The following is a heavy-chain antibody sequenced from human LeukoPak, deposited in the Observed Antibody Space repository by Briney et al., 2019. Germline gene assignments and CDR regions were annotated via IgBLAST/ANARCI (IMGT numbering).Heavy chain of an antibody. CDR2: IYYTGST. Sequence: SQTLSLTCTVSGGSISSDGYYWSWIRQHPGKGLEWIGAIYYTGSTYYNPSLKSRATISVDTSKNHFSLKLTSVTAADTAVYYCARGTGGAAAADFDPWGQGTLVTLST. J-gene: IGHJ5*02. D-gene: IGHD6-13*01. CDR3: ARGTGGAAAADFDP. CDR1: GGSISSDGYY. V-gene: IGHV4-31*03.